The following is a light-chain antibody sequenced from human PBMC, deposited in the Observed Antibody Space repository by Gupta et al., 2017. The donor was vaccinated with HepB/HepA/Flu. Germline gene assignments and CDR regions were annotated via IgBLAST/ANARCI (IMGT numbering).Light chain of an antibody. CDR1: QSISSY. J-gene: IGKJ3*01. CDR3: QQSDSTPWT. CDR2: AAS. V-gene: IGKV1-39*01. Sequence: DIQMTQSPSSLSASVGDRVTITCRASQSISSYLNWYQQKPGKAPKLLIYAASSLQSGVPSRFSGSGSGTDFTLTISSLQPEDFATYYCQQSDSTPWTFGHGTKVDIK.